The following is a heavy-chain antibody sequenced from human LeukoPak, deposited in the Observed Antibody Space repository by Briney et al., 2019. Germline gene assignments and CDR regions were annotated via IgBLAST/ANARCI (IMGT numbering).Heavy chain of an antibody. V-gene: IGHV3-23*01. CDR1: GFTVSSSY. J-gene: IGHJ4*02. CDR3: AKEVIAAAGYFDY. CDR2: ISGSGGST. Sequence: AGGSLRLSCAASGFTVSSSYMSWVRQAPGKGLEWVSAISGSGGSTYYADSVKGRFTISRDNSKNTLYLQMNSLRAEDTAVYYCAKEVIAAAGYFDYWGQGTLVTVSS. D-gene: IGHD6-13*01.